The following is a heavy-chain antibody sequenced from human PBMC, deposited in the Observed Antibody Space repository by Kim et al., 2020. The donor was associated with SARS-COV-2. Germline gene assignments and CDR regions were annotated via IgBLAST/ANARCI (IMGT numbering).Heavy chain of an antibody. Sequence: KLQGRVTMTTDTSTSTAYMELRSLRSDDTAVYYCARGLTTGTTEDDAFDIWGQGTMVTVSS. V-gene: IGHV1-18*01. J-gene: IGHJ3*02. CDR3: ARGLTTGTTEDDAFDI. D-gene: IGHD1-1*01.